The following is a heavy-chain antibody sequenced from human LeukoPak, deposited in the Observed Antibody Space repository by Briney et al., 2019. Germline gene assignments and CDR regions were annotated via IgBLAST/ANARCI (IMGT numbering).Heavy chain of an antibody. V-gene: IGHV1-46*01. CDR2: SNPSGGST. CDR3: ARGYMDWNYASDY. Sequence: ASVKVSCKASVYTFTSYYMHWVRQAPGQRLEWRGISNPSGGSTSYAQKFQGRVTMTRDMSTSTVYMELSSLRSEDTAVYYCARGYMDWNYASDYWGQGTLVTVSS. J-gene: IGHJ4*02. D-gene: IGHD1-7*01. CDR1: VYTFTSYY.